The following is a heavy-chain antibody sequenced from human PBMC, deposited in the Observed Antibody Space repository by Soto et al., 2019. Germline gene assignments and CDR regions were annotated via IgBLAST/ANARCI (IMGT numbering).Heavy chain of an antibody. D-gene: IGHD2-15*01. CDR1: GFTFSGFD. CDR3: ARGQEVGAHFFDY. J-gene: IGHJ4*02. V-gene: IGHV3-13*01. CDR2: IGTAGDT. Sequence: PXGSLRLSCEASGFTFSGFDMHWVRQPTGKGLEWVSTIGTAGDTYYAVSVKGRFTISRDNAKNSLSLQMNSLRAGDTAVYFCARGQEVGAHFFDYWGQGNQVTVSS.